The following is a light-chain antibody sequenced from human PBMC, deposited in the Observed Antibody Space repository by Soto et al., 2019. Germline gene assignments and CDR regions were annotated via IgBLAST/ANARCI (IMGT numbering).Light chain of an antibody. CDR2: EVS. CDR3: SSYTSSSTYV. J-gene: IGLJ1*01. Sequence: QSALTQPPSVSGTPGQSVTISCTGTSSDVGNYNRVSWYQQPPGTAPKVIIYEVSNRPSGVPDRFSGSKSGNTASLTISGLQAEDEADYYCSSYTSSSTYVFGTGTKLTVL. V-gene: IGLV2-18*02. CDR1: SSDVGNYNR.